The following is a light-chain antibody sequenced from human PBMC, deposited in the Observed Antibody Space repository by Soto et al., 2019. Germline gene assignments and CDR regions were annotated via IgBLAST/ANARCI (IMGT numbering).Light chain of an antibody. V-gene: IGKV2-28*01. CDR1: QSLLNSKGYNY. CDR2: MAY. J-gene: IGKJ5*01. CDR3: MQALRTPFT. Sequence: DIVMTQSPFSLPVTPGEPASISCRSSQSLLNSKGYNYLDWYLQKPGQSPQLLIYMAYTRASGVTDRFSGSGSGTDFTLKISRVEAEDVGVYYCMQALRTPFTFGQGTRLEIK.